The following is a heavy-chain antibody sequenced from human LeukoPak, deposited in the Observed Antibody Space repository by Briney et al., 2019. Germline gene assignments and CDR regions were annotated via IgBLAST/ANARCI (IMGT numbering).Heavy chain of an antibody. CDR3: TRDPNTDYYGMDV. D-gene: IGHD2-2*02. V-gene: IGHV3-49*03. J-gene: IGHJ6*02. CDR2: IGSKAYGGTT. CDR1: GFTFGDYA. Sequence: GGSLRLSCTASGFTFGDYAMSWFRQAPGQGLEWVGFIGSKAYGGTTEYAASVKGRFTISRDDSKSIAYLQMNSLKTEDTAVYYCTRDPNTDYYGMDVWGQGTTVTVSS.